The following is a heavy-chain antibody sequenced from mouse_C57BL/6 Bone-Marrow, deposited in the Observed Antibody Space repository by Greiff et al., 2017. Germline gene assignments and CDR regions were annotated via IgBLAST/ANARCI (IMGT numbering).Heavy chain of an antibody. J-gene: IGHJ1*03. CDR2: IDPSDSYT. V-gene: IGHV1-50*01. D-gene: IGHD2-4*01. CDR1: GYTFTSYW. CDR3: ARGYYDYDEYWYFDV. Sequence: QVQLQQPGAELVKPGASVKLSCKASGYTFTSYWMQWVKQRPGQGLAWIGEIDPSDSYTNYNQKFKGKATLTVDTSSSTAYMQLSSLTSEDSAVYYCARGYYDYDEYWYFDVWGTGTTVTVSS.